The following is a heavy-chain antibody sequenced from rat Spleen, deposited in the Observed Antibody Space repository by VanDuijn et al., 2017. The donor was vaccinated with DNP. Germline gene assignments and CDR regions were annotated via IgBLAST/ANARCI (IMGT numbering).Heavy chain of an antibody. CDR3: VRWYNSGYYFDY. V-gene: IGHV5-22*01. J-gene: IGHJ2*01. Sequence: EVHLVESGGGLVHPGRSLRLSCVASGFTFNSYDMAWVRQAPAKGLEWVAYISYNGGTTYYGDSVKGRFTISRDNAKSTLYLQMNSLRSEDMATYYCVRWYNSGYYFDYWGQGVMVTVSS. D-gene: IGHD4-3*01. CDR1: GFTFNSYD. CDR2: ISYNGGTT.